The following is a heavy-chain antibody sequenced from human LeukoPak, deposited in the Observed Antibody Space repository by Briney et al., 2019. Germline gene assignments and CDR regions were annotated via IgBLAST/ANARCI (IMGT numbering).Heavy chain of an antibody. D-gene: IGHD4-17*01. CDR3: AKAKNDYGHYYYMDV. V-gene: IGHV3-30*02. J-gene: IGHJ6*03. CDR2: IRYDGRSE. Sequence: RSGGSLRLSCAASGFIFSSYGMHWVRQAPGKGLEWVAFIRYDGRSEYCADSVKGRFTMSRDKSKNTLYQKRSSLGAEDTDVYFCAKAKNDYGHYYYMDVWGKGTTVTVSS. CDR1: GFIFSSYG.